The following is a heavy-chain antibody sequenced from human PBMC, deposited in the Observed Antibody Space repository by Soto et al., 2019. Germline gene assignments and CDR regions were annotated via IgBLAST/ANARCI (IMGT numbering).Heavy chain of an antibody. Sequence: ASVKVSCKASGYTFNTYYISWLRQAPGQGLEWIGWISTYNGNTNYVPKFQGRITMTTDTSTSTAYMELRSLRSDDTALYFCAGDTSNYFDFWGQGTPVTVSS. V-gene: IGHV1-18*01. J-gene: IGHJ4*02. D-gene: IGHD2-2*01. CDR2: ISTYNGNT. CDR1: GYTFNTYY. CDR3: AGDTSNYFDF.